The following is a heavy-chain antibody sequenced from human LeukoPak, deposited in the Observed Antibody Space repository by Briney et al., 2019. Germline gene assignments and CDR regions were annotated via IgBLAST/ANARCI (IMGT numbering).Heavy chain of an antibody. D-gene: IGHD2-15*01. V-gene: IGHV4-30-2*01. CDR3: ARLSDAYASTWYAAGII. CDR1: GASIDSGGYS. J-gene: IGHJ4*02. CDR2: ISHSGVT. Sequence: PSQTLSLTCSVSGASIDSGGYSWTWIRQPPGKGLEFIGYISHSGVTSHNPSLKSRASISLDKSKNQFSLKLTSVSAADTAVYYCARLSDAYASTWYAAGIIWGQGMLVAVPS.